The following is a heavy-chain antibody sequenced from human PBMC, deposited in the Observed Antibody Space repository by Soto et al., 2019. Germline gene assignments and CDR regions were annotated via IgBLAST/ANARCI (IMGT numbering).Heavy chain of an antibody. CDR2: ISDSGSTI. CDR1: GFTFSDFY. Sequence: QVQLVESGGGLVKPGGFLRLSCAASGFTFSDFYMSWIRQAPGKGLEWVSCISDSGSTIYYADSVKGRFTISRDNAKNSLYLQMNSLRAEDTAVYYCAREVRPTDWFDPWGQGTLVTVSS. D-gene: IGHD6-25*01. V-gene: IGHV3-11*01. CDR3: AREVRPTDWFDP. J-gene: IGHJ5*02.